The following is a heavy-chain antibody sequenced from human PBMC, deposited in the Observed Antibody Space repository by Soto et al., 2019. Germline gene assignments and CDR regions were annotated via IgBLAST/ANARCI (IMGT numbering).Heavy chain of an antibody. Sequence: QVQLVESGGGVVQPGRSLRLSCAASGFAFSSYDMHWVRQAPGKGLEGVAVISYDGSNKYYADSVKGRFTSTRDNSKNTLYLTMNSLRAEDTAVYYCAIDFAGSGDWGQGTLVPVSS. CDR1: GFAFSSYD. D-gene: IGHD3-10*01. CDR3: AIDFAGSGD. CDR2: ISYDGSNK. J-gene: IGHJ4*02. V-gene: IGHV3-30-3*01.